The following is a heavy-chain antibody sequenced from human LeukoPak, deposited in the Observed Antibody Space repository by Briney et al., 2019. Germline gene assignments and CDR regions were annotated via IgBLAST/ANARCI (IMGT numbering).Heavy chain of an antibody. Sequence: SQTLSLPCTVSGGPLSRGDAHWSSIPQPPGKGLEWDGYFFYWGSTYKNPSLKSRVNISISTSKNQFSLNWSSVTVAVTAVYYCAGYGSGSYSVNWFVPWGEGTLV. V-gene: IGHV4-30-4*01. D-gene: IGHD3-10*01. CDR1: GGPLSRGDAH. J-gene: IGHJ5*02. CDR3: AGYGSGSYSVNWFVP. CDR2: FFYWGST.